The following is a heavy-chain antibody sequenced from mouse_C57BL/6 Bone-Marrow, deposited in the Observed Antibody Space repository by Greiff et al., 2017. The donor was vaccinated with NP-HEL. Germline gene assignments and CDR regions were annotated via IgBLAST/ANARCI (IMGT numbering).Heavy chain of an antibody. CDR2: IDPSDGST. D-gene: IGHD1-1*01. J-gene: IGHJ2*01. V-gene: IGHV1-69*01. CDR1: GYTFTSYW. Sequence: QVQLQQPGAELVMPGASVKLSCKASGYTFTSYWMHWVKQRPGQGLEWIGEIDPSDGSTNYNQKFKGKSTLTVDKSSSTAYMQLSSLTSEDSAVYYFAGGTVVATDYWGQGTTLTVSS. CDR3: AGGTVVATDY.